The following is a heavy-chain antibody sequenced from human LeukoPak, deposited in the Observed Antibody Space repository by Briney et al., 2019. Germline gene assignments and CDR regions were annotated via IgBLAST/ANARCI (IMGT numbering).Heavy chain of an antibody. Sequence: SETLSLTCTVSGGSVSSGSYYWSWIRQPPGKGLEWIGYIYYSGRTNYNPSLKSRVTIPVDTSKNQFSLKLSSVTAADTAVYYCARDKFGESLFDYWGQGTLVTVSS. V-gene: IGHV4-61*01. CDR1: GGSVSSGSYY. D-gene: IGHD3-10*01. CDR2: IYYSGRT. J-gene: IGHJ4*02. CDR3: ARDKFGESLFDY.